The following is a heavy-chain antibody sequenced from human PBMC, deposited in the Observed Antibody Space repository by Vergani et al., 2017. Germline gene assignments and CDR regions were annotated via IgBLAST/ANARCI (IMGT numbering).Heavy chain of an antibody. CDR3: ARCGSGWSRKTFDY. D-gene: IGHD6-19*01. CDR1: GFTFSSYW. J-gene: IGHJ4*02. CDR2: IKQDGSEK. Sequence: EVQLVESGGGLVQPGGSLRLSCAASGFTFSSYWMSRVRQAPGKGLEWVANIKQDGSEKYYVDSVKGRFTISRDNAKNSLYLQMNSLRAEDTAVYYCARCGSGWSRKTFDYWGQGTLVTVSS. V-gene: IGHV3-7*03.